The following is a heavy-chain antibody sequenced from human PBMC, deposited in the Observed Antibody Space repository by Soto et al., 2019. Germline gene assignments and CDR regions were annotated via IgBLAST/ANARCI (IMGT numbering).Heavy chain of an antibody. V-gene: IGHV1-2*02. J-gene: IGHJ5*02. D-gene: IGHD2-2*01. CDR1: GYTFTGYY. Sequence: ASVKVSCKASGYTFTGYYMHWVRQAPGQGLEWMGWINPNSGGTNYAQKLQGRVTMTTDTSTSTAYMELRSLRSDDTAVYYCARDCSSTSCYSRWFDPWGQGTLVTVSS. CDR3: ARDCSSTSCYSRWFDP. CDR2: INPNSGGT.